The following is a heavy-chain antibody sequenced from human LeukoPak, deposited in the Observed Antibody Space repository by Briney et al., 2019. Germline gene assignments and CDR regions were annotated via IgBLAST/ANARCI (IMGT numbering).Heavy chain of an antibody. V-gene: IGHV3-23*01. CDR2: LSGSGGST. CDR1: GFIFSNCA. J-gene: IGHJ4*02. CDR3: ARGVTVTTDF. D-gene: IGHD4-17*01. Sequence: GGSLRLSCAASGFIFSNCAMAWVRQAPGKGLEWVSGLSGSGGSTFYADSVKGRFTISRDNSKNTVYLQMNSLRGEDTAMYYCARGVTVTTDFWGQGTLVTVSS.